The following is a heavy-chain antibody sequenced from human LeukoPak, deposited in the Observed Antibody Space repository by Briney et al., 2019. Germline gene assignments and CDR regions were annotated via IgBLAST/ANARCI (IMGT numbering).Heavy chain of an antibody. CDR2: ISYDGSDK. D-gene: IGHD5-12*01. CDR3: ARDLGTNYFDY. V-gene: IGHV3-30-3*01. Sequence: GGSLRLSCAASGFTFSSYAMHWVRQAPGKGLEWVAVISYDGSDKYYADSVKGRFTISRDNSKNTLYLQMNSLRAEDTAVYYCARDLGTNYFDYWGQGTLVTVSS. J-gene: IGHJ4*02. CDR1: GFTFSSYA.